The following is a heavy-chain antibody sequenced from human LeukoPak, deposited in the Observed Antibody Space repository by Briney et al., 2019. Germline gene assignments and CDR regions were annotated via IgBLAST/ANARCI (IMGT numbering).Heavy chain of an antibody. Sequence: SETLSLTYAVYGGSFSGYYWSWIRQPPGKGLEWIGEINHSGSTNYNPSLKSRVTISVDTSKNQFSLKLSSVTAADTAVYYCARGRGALGSSSLYYMDVWGKGTTVTVSS. J-gene: IGHJ6*03. V-gene: IGHV4-34*01. D-gene: IGHD6-6*01. CDR3: ARGRGALGSSSLYYMDV. CDR2: INHSGST. CDR1: GGSFSGYY.